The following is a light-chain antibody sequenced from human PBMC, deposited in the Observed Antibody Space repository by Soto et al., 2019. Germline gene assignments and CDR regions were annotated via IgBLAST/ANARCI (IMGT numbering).Light chain of an antibody. J-gene: IGKJ1*01. Sequence: DIQMTQSPSTLSASVGDRVTITCRASQSIGRWLAWYQKKPGIAPKLLISEASNLETAVPSTFSGSGSGTEFTLTISRLQPDDLATYYCQQFLTYPWTFGQGTKVEIK. CDR3: QQFLTYPWT. V-gene: IGKV1-5*03. CDR1: QSIGRW. CDR2: EAS.